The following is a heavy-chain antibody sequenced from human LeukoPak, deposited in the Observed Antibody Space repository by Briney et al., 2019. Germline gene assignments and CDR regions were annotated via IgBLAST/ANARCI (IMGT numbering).Heavy chain of an antibody. D-gene: IGHD2-2*01. J-gene: IGHJ4*02. Sequence: GRSLRLSCSASGFTFDDYAMHWVRQAPGKGLEWVSGISWNSGSIGYADSVKGRFTISRDNAKNSLYLQMNSLRAEDTALYYCAKEIGYCSSTSCPFDYWGQGTLVTVSS. CDR3: AKEIGYCSSTSCPFDY. CDR1: GFTFDDYA. CDR2: ISWNSGSI. V-gene: IGHV3-9*01.